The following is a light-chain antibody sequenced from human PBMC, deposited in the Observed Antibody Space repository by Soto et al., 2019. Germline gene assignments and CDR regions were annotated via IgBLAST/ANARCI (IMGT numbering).Light chain of an antibody. CDR2: GAS. V-gene: IGKV3-20*01. CDR3: QQYSASVLT. CDR1: QIVNSNY. J-gene: IGKJ4*01. Sequence: EVVLTQSPGTLSLSPGERATLSCRASQIVNSNYLAWYQQKSGQAPRLLIFGASYRATGIPDRFSGSGSGTDFTLTISGLEPEDFALHYCQQYSASVLTFGGGTSVDI.